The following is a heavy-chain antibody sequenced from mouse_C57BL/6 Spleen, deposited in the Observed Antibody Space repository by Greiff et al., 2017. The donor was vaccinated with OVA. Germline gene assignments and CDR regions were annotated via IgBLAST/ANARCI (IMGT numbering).Heavy chain of an antibody. CDR2: IYPRSGNT. J-gene: IGHJ3*01. CDR1: GFTFTSYG. CDR3: ATYSKKFAY. D-gene: IGHD2-5*01. V-gene: IGHV1-81*01. Sequence: VQVVESGAELVRPGASVKLSCKASGFTFTSYGISWVKQRTGQGLEWIGEIYPRSGNTYYNEKFKGKATLTADKSSSTAYMELRSLTSEDSAVYFCATYSKKFAYWGQGTLVTVSA.